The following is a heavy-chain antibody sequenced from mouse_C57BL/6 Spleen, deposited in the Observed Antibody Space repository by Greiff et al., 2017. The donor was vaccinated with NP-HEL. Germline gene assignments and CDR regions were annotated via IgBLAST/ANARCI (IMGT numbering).Heavy chain of an antibody. Sequence: QVQLQQSGPGLVQPSQSLSITCTVSGFSLTSYGVHWVRQSPGKGLEWLGVIWSGGSTDYNAAFISRLSISKDNSKSQVFFKMNSLQADDTAIYYCARPYSNYGGFAYWGQGTLVTVSA. V-gene: IGHV2-2*01. J-gene: IGHJ3*01. CDR2: IWSGGST. D-gene: IGHD2-5*01. CDR3: ARPYSNYGGFAY. CDR1: GFSLTSYG.